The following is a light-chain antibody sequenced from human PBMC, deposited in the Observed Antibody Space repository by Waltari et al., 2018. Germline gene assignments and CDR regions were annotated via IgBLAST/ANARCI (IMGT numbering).Light chain of an antibody. J-gene: IGLJ1*01. V-gene: IGLV2-14*01. CDR1: SSDVGGYDY. CDR3: CSYTSSSTFV. CDR2: DVN. Sequence: QSALTQPASVSGSPGQSITISCTGTSSDVGGYDYVSWYQHHPGKAPKFMIYDVNNRASGVSNRCSGSKSGNPASLTISGLQAEDEADYYCCSYTSSSTFVFGTGTKVSVL.